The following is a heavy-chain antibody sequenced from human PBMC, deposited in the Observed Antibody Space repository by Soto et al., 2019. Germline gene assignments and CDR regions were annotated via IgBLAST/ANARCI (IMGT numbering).Heavy chain of an antibody. D-gene: IGHD4-17*01. J-gene: IGHJ4*02. V-gene: IGHV3-30*18. CDR2: ISYDGSNK. CDR1: GFTFSSYG. CDR3: AKAAPDYGTEY. Sequence: GGSLRLSCAASGFTFSSYGMHWVRQAPGKGLEWVAVISYDGSNKYYADSVKGRFTISRDNSKNTLYLQMNSLRAEDTAVYYCAKAAPDYGTEYWGQGTLVTVSS.